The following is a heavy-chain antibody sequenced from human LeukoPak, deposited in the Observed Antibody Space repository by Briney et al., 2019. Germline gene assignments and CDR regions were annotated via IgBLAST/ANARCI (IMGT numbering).Heavy chain of an antibody. CDR2: ISGSGGST. D-gene: IGHD5-12*01. CDR1: GFTFSSYA. CDR3: AKDTAYSGYDLGVDY. Sequence: GGSLRLSCAASGFTFSSYAMSWVRQAPGQGLAWVSAISGSGGSTYYADSVKGRFTISRDNSKNTLYLQMNSLRAEDTAVYYCAKDTAYSGYDLGVDYWGQGTLVTVSS. J-gene: IGHJ4*02. V-gene: IGHV3-23*01.